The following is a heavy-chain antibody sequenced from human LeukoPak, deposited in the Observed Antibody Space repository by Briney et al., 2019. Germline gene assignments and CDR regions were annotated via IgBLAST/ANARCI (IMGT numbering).Heavy chain of an antibody. Sequence: PSETLSLTCTVSGGSISRSSYYWGWIRQPPGKGLEWIGSIYYSGSTYYNPSLKSRVTISVDTSKIQFSLKLSSVTAADTAVYYCASGDYYDSSGYWEKWGQGTLVTVSS. CDR2: IYYSGST. J-gene: IGHJ4*02. D-gene: IGHD3-22*01. V-gene: IGHV4-39*07. CDR1: GGSISRSSYY. CDR3: ASGDYYDSSGYWEK.